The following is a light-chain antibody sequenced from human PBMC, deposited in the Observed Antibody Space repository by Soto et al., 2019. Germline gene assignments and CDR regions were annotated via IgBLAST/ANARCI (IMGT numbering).Light chain of an antibody. V-gene: IGLV2-14*01. J-gene: IGLJ1*01. CDR2: EVS. CDR3: SPYTTRTTLYV. Sequence: QSALTQPASVSGSPGQSITISCTGTSSDVGSYNYVSWYQLHPGKAPKLMIYEVSNRPSGVSNRFSGSKSGDTASLTISGLQAEDEADYYCSPYTTRTTLYVFGTGTKV. CDR1: SSDVGSYNY.